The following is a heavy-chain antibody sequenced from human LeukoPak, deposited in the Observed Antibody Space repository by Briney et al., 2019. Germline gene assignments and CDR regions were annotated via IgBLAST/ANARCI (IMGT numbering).Heavy chain of an antibody. CDR1: GFXFSSYW. V-gene: IGHV3-7*05. D-gene: IGHD2/OR15-2a*01. Sequence: GGSLRLSCAASGFXFSSYWMSWVRQAPGKGLEWVANIKEDGSEKNYVDSVKGRFTISRDNAKNSLYLQMNSLRAEDTAVYYCARGGGRHVEYWGQGSLVTVSS. CDR2: IKEDGSEK. J-gene: IGHJ4*02. CDR3: ARGGGRHVEY.